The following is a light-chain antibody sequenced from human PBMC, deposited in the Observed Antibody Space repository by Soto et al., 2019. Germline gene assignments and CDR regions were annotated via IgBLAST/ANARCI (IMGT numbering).Light chain of an antibody. Sequence: DIVMTQSPDSLAVSLGERATINCKSSQTVLYSSNNKNYLAWYQQKPGQPPKLLIYWASTRESGVPDRFSGRGSGTDFTLTISSLQAEDVAVYYCQQHYSTPWTFGQGTKVDIK. CDR3: QQHYSTPWT. J-gene: IGKJ1*01. CDR2: WAS. CDR1: QTVLYSSNNKNY. V-gene: IGKV4-1*01.